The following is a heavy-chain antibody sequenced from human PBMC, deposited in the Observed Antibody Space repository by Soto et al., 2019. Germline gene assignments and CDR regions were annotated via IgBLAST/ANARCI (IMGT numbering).Heavy chain of an antibody. CDR1: GYTFTRSG. D-gene: IGHD5-12*01. V-gene: IGHV1-18*01. Sequence: ASVKVSCKASGYTFTRSGISWVRQAPGQGPEWMGWISSYNCDTNYAQTFQGRVTMTTDTSTSTAYMELRSLRSDDTAVYYCAREGVALYYYYGIDVWGQGTPVTVSS. J-gene: IGHJ6*01. CDR2: ISSYNCDT. CDR3: AREGVALYYYYGIDV.